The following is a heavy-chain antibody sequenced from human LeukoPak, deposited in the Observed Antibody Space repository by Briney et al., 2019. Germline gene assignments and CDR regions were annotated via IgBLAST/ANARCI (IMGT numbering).Heavy chain of an antibody. J-gene: IGHJ4*02. V-gene: IGHV3-33*06. D-gene: IGHD2-21*01. Sequence: GGSLRLSCVASGFSFSTHGMHWVRQAPGKGLEWVAVIWHDGRSIYNEDYVKGRFTISRDTSENTVYLQMNSLRAEDTAVYYCAKGFSTLWVNYFDDWDQGTPVTVSS. CDR2: IWHDGRSI. CDR3: AKGFSTLWVNYFDD. CDR1: GFSFSTHG.